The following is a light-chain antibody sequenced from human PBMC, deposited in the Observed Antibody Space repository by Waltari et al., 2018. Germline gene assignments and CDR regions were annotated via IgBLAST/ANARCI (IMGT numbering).Light chain of an antibody. J-gene: IGKJ2*01. CDR3: QQNEYLPAT. CDR2: DAF. Sequence: DIQMTQSPSSLSASVGDRVTITCQASRDIRTYLNWYQQKPGQAPKPLIYDAFKLQTGVPSRFSGGGSGTEFTFAISSLQPEDIATYYCQQNEYLPATFGQGTKVEMK. CDR1: RDIRTY. V-gene: IGKV1-33*01.